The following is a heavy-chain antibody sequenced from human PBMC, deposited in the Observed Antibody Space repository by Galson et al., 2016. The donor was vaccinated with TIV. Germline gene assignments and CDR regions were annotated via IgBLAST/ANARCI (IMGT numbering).Heavy chain of an antibody. CDR1: GFTFSSYA. CDR2: ISGSGGST. V-gene: IGHV3-23*01. D-gene: IGHD2/OR15-2a*01. Sequence: SLRLSCAASGFTFSSYAMSWVRQAPGKGLEWVAAISGSGGSTYYVDSVKGRFTISRDNSKNTVYLQMNSMRAEDTAVYYCAKNRKTIDYWGQGTLVTVSS. J-gene: IGHJ4*02. CDR3: AKNRKTIDY.